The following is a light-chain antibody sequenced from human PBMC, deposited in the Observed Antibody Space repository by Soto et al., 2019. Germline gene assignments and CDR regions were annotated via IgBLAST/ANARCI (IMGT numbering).Light chain of an antibody. J-gene: IGKJ4*01. CDR3: QEGTYWPA. CDR2: DAS. V-gene: IGKV3-11*01. Sequence: IVLMQSPDTLSLSPGEKATLSCRASQSVSGSLGWYQQKPGQAPRLIIYDASVRATGIPARFSGSGSGTDFTLTISSLEPEDFAVYYCQEGTYWPAFGGGTKVDIK. CDR1: QSVSGS.